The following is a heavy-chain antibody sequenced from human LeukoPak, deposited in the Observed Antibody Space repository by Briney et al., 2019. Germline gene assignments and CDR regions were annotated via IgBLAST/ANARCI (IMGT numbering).Heavy chain of an antibody. CDR3: ARQDNHYFDY. CDR2: IYYSGTT. CDR1: GGSISSSTYY. D-gene: IGHD1-14*01. J-gene: IGHJ4*02. V-gene: IGHV4-39*01. Sequence: PSETLSLTCTGSGGSISSSTYYWGWIRQPPGKGLEWIGSIYYSGTTYYNPSLKSRVTISVDMSKNQFSLKLSSVTAADTAVYYCARQDNHYFDYWGQGILVTVSS.